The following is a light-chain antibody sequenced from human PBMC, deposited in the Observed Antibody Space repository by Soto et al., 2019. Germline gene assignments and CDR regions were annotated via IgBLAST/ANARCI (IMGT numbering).Light chain of an antibody. Sequence: QAVVTQPPSASGTPGQRVTISCSGSNSNIGSNYVYLYQQFPGTAPKPLIYKNNQRPSGVPDLFSGSDSGTSASLATRGLRSADEAEYYCAAWDASMSAWVFGGGTERTVL. J-gene: IGLJ3*02. CDR3: AAWDASMSAWV. V-gene: IGLV1-47*01. CDR2: KNN. CDR1: NSNIGSNY.